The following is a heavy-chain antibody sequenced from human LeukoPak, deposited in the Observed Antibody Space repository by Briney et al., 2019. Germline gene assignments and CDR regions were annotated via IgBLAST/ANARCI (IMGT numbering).Heavy chain of an antibody. CDR2: ISSSGST. J-gene: IGHJ4*02. Sequence: PSETLSLTCTVSGDSISSGDYYWSWIRQPAGKGLEWIGRISSSGSTNYNPSLKSRVTISVDTSKNQFSLKLSSVTAADTAVYYCARGAYDIYFDYWGQGTLVTVSS. CDR1: GDSISSGDYY. V-gene: IGHV4-61*02. CDR3: ARGAYDIYFDY. D-gene: IGHD3-9*01.